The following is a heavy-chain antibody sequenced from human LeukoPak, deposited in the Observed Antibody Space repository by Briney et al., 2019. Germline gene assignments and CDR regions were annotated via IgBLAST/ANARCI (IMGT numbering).Heavy chain of an antibody. J-gene: IGHJ5*02. Sequence: PSETLSLTCTVSGGSISSSSYYWGWIRQPPGKGLEWIGSIYYSGSTYYNPSLKSRVTISVDTSKNQFSLKLSSVTAADTAVYYCARHAPYYYGSGSYYRTGNWFDPWGQGTLVTVSS. CDR1: GGSISSSSYY. CDR3: ARHAPYYYGSGSYYRTGNWFDP. CDR2: IYYSGST. D-gene: IGHD3-10*01. V-gene: IGHV4-39*01.